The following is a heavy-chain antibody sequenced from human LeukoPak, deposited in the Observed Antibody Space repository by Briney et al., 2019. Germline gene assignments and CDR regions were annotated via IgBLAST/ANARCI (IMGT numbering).Heavy chain of an antibody. CDR1: GFTFSSYA. Sequence: PGGSLGLSCAASGFTFSSYALSWVRQAPGKGLEWVSSISGSGGNTYYADSVKGRFTISRDNSKNTLYLQMNSLRVEDTAVYYCAKPDIGVVVAADYWGQGTLVTVSS. V-gene: IGHV3-23*01. CDR3: AKPDIGVVVAADY. D-gene: IGHD2-15*01. J-gene: IGHJ4*02. CDR2: ISGSGGNT.